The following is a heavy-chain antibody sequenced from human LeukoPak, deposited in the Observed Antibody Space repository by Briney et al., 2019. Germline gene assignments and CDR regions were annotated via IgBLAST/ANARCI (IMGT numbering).Heavy chain of an antibody. J-gene: IGHJ4*02. D-gene: IGHD6-19*01. CDR2: MNPNSGNT. CDR3: ARELAVAGHLDY. Sequence: ASVKVSCKASGYTFTSYDINWARQATGQGLEWMGWMNPNSGNTGYAQKFQGRVTMTRNTSISTAYMELSSLRSEDTAVYYCARELAVAGHLDYWGQGTLVTVSS. V-gene: IGHV1-8*01. CDR1: GYTFTSYD.